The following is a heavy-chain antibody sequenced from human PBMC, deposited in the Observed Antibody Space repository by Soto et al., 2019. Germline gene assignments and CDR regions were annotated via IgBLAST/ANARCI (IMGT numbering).Heavy chain of an antibody. Sequence: SETLSLTCTVSGGSISSYYWSWIRQPPGKGLEWIGYIYYSGSTNYNPSLKSRVTISVDTSKNQFSLKLSSVTAADTAVYYCSSSSWSDAFDIWGQGTMVTGSS. V-gene: IGHV4-59*08. CDR2: IYYSGST. CDR1: GGSISSYY. J-gene: IGHJ3*02. CDR3: SSSSWSDAFDI. D-gene: IGHD6-13*01.